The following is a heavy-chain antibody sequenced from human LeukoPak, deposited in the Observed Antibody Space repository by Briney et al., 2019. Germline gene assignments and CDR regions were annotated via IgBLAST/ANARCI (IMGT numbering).Heavy chain of an antibody. D-gene: IGHD6-13*01. J-gene: IGHJ4*02. CDR1: GYTFTDYY. CDR3: ARGAAVGQTRDY. CDR2: INPNTGDR. Sequence: ASVKVSCKASGYTFTDYYMHWVRQAPGQGFEWMGRINPNTGDRNYAQKFQGKVTMTRDTSTSTAYMELSSLIFDDTAVYYCARGAAVGQTRDYWGQGTLVTVSS. V-gene: IGHV1-2*06.